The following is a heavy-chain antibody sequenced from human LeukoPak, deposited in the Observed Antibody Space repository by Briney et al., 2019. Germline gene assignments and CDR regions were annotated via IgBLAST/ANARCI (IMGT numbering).Heavy chain of an antibody. CDR2: ISGSGGST. CDR1: GLTFSSYA. J-gene: IGHJ4*02. D-gene: IGHD2-15*01. V-gene: IGHV3-23*01. CDR3: AKDEWDCSGGSCYSAY. Sequence: TGGSLRLSCAASGLTFSSYAMSWVRQAPGKGLEWVSAISGSGGSTYYADSVKGRFTISRDNSKNTLYLQMNSLRAEDTAVYYCAKDEWDCSGGSCYSAYWGQGALVTVSS.